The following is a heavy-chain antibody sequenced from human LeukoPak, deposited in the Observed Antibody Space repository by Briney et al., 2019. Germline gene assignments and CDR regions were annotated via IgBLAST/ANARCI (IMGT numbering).Heavy chain of an antibody. CDR3: AKDLGGSPF. CDR2: IWYDGSNK. V-gene: IGHV3-33*06. D-gene: IGHD1-26*01. CDR1: GFTFSSFG. Sequence: GGSLRLSCAASGFTFSSFGMHWVRQAPGNGLEWVALIWYDGSNKYYVDSVKGRFTISRDNSKNTLFLQMNSLRAEDTAMYYCAKDLGGSPFWGQGTLVTVSS. J-gene: IGHJ4*02.